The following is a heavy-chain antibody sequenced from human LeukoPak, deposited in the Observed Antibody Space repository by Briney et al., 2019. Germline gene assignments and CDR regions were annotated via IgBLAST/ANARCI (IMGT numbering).Heavy chain of an antibody. V-gene: IGHV4-59*01. CDR2: IYYSGST. J-gene: IGHJ5*02. CDR3: ARVYCSSTSCWEGNWFDP. D-gene: IGHD2-2*01. Sequence: PSETLSLTCTVSGGSISTYYWSWIRQPPGKGLEWIGYIYYSGSTNYNPSLKSRVTISVDTSKNQFSLKLSSVTAADTAVYYCARVYCSSTSCWEGNWFDPWGQGTLVTVSS. CDR1: GGSISTYY.